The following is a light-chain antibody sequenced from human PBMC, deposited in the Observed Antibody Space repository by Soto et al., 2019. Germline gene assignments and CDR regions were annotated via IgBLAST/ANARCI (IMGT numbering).Light chain of an antibody. J-gene: IGLJ2*01. CDR1: SSNIGSNT. V-gene: IGLV1-44*01. CDR2: SNN. CDR3: AAWDDSLNGPV. Sequence: QAVLTQPPSASGTPGQRVTISCSGSSSNIGSNTVNWSQQLPGTAPKLLIYSNNQRPSGVPDRFSGSKSGTSASLAISGLPSEDEADYYCAAWDDSLNGPVFGGGPKLTVL.